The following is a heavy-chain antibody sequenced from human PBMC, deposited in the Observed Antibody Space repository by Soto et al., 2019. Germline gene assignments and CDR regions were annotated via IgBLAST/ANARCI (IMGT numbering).Heavy chain of an antibody. J-gene: IGHJ4*02. D-gene: IGHD3-10*01. CDR3: PRDPYQSSNYYGSEFDY. CDR2: IQQDGSEK. V-gene: IGHV3-7*01. CDR1: GFTFSIYW. Sequence: EVQLVESGGGLVQPGGSLRLSCAASGFTFSIYWMTWVRQAPGKGLEWVANIQQDGSEKNYVDSVKGRFTISRDNAKNSLYLQMNSLRAEDTAVYYCPRDPYQSSNYYGSEFDYWGQGTLVTVSS.